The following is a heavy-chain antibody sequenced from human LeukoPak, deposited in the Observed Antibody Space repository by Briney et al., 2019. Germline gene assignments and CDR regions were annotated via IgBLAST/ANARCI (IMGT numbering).Heavy chain of an antibody. CDR1: GSTVSSNY. Sequence: PGGSLRLSCAASGSTVSSNYMSWVRQAPGKGLERVSVIYSGGSTYYADSVKGRFTISRDNSKNTLYLQMNSLRAEDTAVYYCASNRRGYSYGYYDYWGQGTLVTVSS. CDR2: IYSGGST. V-gene: IGHV3-53*01. J-gene: IGHJ4*02. D-gene: IGHD5-18*01. CDR3: ASNRRGYSYGYYDY.